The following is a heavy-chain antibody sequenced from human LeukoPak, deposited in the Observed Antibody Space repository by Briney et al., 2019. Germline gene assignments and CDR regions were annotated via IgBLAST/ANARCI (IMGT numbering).Heavy chain of an antibody. V-gene: IGHV1-18*01. CDR3: ARVGPRYSSSWYITWYGGGGPTDFDY. Sequence: ASVKVSCKASGYTFTSYGISWVRQAPGQGLEWMGWISAYNGNTNYAQKLQGRVTMTTDTSTSTAYMELRSLRSDDTAVYYCARVGPRYSSSWYITWYGGGGPTDFDYWGQGTLVTVSS. CDR1: GYTFTSYG. CDR2: ISAYNGNT. J-gene: IGHJ4*02. D-gene: IGHD6-13*01.